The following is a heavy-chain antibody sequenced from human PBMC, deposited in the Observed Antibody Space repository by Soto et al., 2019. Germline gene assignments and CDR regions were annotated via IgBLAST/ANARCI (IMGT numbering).Heavy chain of an antibody. CDR2: INTRNGVI. Sequence: QDQLVQSGAEVKKPGASVKVSCKASAHSVDSDGVTWVRQAPGQGLEWMGWINTRNGVIHYAQKFQDRVTMTADTPARTAYMEVRSLRSAATAVYYCARRGNPLMDAWGQGTTVIVSS. V-gene: IGHV1-18*01. CDR1: AHSVDSDG. J-gene: IGHJ6*02. CDR3: ARRGNPLMDA.